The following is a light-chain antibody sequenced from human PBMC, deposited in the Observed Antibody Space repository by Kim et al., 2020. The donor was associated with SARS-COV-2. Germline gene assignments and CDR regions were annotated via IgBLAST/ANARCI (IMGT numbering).Light chain of an antibody. CDR1: KLGYKY. Sequence: PGQTASITCSGDKLGYKYACWYQQKPGQSPVLVIYQDSKRPSGIPERFSGSNSGNTATLTISGTQAMDEADYYCQAWDSSTGLFGTGTKVTVL. V-gene: IGLV3-1*01. CDR3: QAWDSSTGL. J-gene: IGLJ1*01. CDR2: QDS.